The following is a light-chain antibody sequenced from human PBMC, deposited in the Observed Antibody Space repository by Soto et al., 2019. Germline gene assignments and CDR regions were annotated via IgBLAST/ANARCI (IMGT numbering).Light chain of an antibody. J-gene: IGKJ4*01. Sequence: EIVMTQSQATLSVSPGERATLSCRASQSVSSNLAWYQHKPGQAPRLLIYGASTRATGIPARFSGSGSGTEFTLTINSLQSEDFAVYYCQHFNNWPLTFGGGTKVDIK. V-gene: IGKV3-15*01. CDR2: GAS. CDR3: QHFNNWPLT. CDR1: QSVSSN.